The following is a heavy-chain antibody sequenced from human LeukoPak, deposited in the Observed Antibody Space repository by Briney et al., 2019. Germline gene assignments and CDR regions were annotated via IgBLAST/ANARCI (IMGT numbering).Heavy chain of an antibody. V-gene: IGHV3-30*04. CDR2: ISYDGSNK. CDR3: ARNYYDSSGSLDY. Sequence: GRSLRLSCAASGFTFGSYAMHWVRQAPGKGLEWVAVISYDGSNKYYADSVKGRFTISRDNSKNTLYLQMNSLRAEDTAVYYCARNYYDSSGSLDYWGQGTLVTVSS. CDR1: GFTFGSYA. J-gene: IGHJ4*02. D-gene: IGHD3-22*01.